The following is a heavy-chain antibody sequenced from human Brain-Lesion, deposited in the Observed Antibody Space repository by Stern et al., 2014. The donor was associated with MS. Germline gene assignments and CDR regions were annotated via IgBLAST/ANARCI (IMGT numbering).Heavy chain of an antibody. D-gene: IGHD6-6*01. CDR3: ARRGDSSSSGFDY. CDR1: GYRFSSNW. J-gene: IGHJ4*02. Sequence: VQLVQSGAEVKKPGESLKISCKGSGYRFSSNWIGWVRQMPGQGLEWMGIIWPGASDTRYSPSFQGQVTISADKSISTAYLQWSSLQASDTAMYYCARRGDSSSSGFDYWGQGTLVIVSS. CDR2: IWPGASDT. V-gene: IGHV5-51*01.